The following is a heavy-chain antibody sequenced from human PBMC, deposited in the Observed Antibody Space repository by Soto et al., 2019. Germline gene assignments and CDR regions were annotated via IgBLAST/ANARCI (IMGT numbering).Heavy chain of an antibody. Sequence: QVPLVQSGAEVKESGASVKVSCKASGYTFSGYYIHWVRQAPGQAPEWVGEIGPKSGGTRYAQKFQGRVTMTKDTSITTVYMELRNLSPDDTAVYFCGRGRSGELVIFYWGQGTLVTVHS. J-gene: IGHJ4*02. CDR1: GYTFSGYY. V-gene: IGHV1-2*02. CDR2: IGPKSGGT. CDR3: GRGRSGELVIFY. D-gene: IGHD1-26*01.